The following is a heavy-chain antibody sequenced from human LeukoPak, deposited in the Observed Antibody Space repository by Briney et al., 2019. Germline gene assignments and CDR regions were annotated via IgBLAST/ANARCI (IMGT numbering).Heavy chain of an antibody. CDR2: IFYSGNT. Sequence: SEILSLTCTVSGGSINSSSYYWGWVRQPPGKGLEWIGSIFYSGNTYDNPSLKSRVTISVDTSKNQFSLKLNSVTAADTAVYYCANLIAPRDYWGQGTLVTVSS. D-gene: IGHD6-13*01. V-gene: IGHV4-39*01. J-gene: IGHJ4*02. CDR3: ANLIAPRDY. CDR1: GGSINSSSYY.